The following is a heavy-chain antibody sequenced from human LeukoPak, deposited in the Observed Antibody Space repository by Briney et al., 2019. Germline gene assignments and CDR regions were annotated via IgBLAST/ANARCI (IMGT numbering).Heavy chain of an antibody. J-gene: IGHJ6*02. CDR3: ARDPGNYFYYYGMDV. CDR1: GFTFSTYW. Sequence: PGGSLRLSCAASGFTFSTYWMHWVRQAPGKGLVWVSHIKSDGSSTSYADSVKGRFTISRDNAKNTLFLQMNSLRAEDTAVYYCARDPGNYFYYYGMDVWGQGTTVTVSS. V-gene: IGHV3-74*01. CDR2: IKSDGSST.